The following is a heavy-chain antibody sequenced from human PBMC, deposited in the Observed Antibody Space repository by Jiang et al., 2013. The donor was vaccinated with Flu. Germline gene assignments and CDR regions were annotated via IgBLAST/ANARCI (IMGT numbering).Heavy chain of an antibody. D-gene: IGHD3-16*01. CDR1: GGSMNSYY. CDR2: ITNTGRT. Sequence: GSGLVKPSETLSLTCTVSGGSMNSYYWTWIRQSPEQGLEWIAYITNTGRTKYNPSLESRVAISADTSKSQFSLKLTSVTAADTAVYYCARLPTRENSYGFFDYWGQGTLVTVSS. V-gene: IGHV4-59*01. J-gene: IGHJ4*02. CDR3: ARLPTRENSYGFFDY.